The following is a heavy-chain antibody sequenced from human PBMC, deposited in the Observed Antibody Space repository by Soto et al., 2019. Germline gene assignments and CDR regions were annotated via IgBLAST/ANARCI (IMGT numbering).Heavy chain of an antibody. CDR3: ARDRNYYDSSGYPHWFDP. CDR1: GFTFSSYG. V-gene: IGHV3-33*01. D-gene: IGHD3-22*01. CDR2: IWYDGSNK. Sequence: PGGSLRLSCAASGFTFSSYGMHWVRQAPGKGLEWVAVIWYDGSNKYYADSVKGRFTISRDNSKNTLYLQMNRLRAEDTAVYYCARDRNYYDSSGYPHWFDPWGQGTLVTVSS. J-gene: IGHJ5*02.